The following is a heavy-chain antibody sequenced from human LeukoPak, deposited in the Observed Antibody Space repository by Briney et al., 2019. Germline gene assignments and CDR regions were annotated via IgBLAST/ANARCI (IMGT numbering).Heavy chain of an antibody. CDR2: IYYSGST. D-gene: IGHD1-1*01. CDR1: GGSISSSSYY. J-gene: IGHJ4*02. Sequence: PSETLSLTCTVSGGSISSSSYYWGWIRQPPGKGLEWIGSIYYSGSTYYNPSLKSRVTISVDTSKNQFSLKLSSVTAADTAVYYCARVDYNWNGFFDYWGQGTLVTVSS. V-gene: IGHV4-39*07. CDR3: ARVDYNWNGFFDY.